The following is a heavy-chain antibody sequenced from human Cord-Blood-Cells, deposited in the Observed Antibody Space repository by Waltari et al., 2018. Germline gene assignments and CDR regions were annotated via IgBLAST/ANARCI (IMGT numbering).Heavy chain of an antibody. CDR2: IIPILGIA. V-gene: IGHV1-69*10. CDR1: GGTFSSHA. Sequence: QVQLVQSGAEVKKPGSSVKVSCKASGGTFSSHAISWVRQAPGPGLEWMGGIIPILGIANYAQKFQGRVTITADKSTSTAYMELSSLRSEDTAVYYCARSRGQQLVLGYYYYYYMDVWGKGTTVTVSS. D-gene: IGHD6-13*01. CDR3: ARSRGQQLVLGYYYYYYMDV. J-gene: IGHJ6*03.